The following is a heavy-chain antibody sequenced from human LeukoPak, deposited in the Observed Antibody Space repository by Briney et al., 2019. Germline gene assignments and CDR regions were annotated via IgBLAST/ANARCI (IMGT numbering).Heavy chain of an antibody. CDR3: ARDCSSTSCYRIIDY. D-gene: IGHD2-2*02. V-gene: IGHV3-21*01. J-gene: IGHJ4*02. CDR2: ISSSSSYI. CDR1: GFTFSSYS. Sequence: PGGSLRLSCAASGFTFSSYSMNWVRQAPGKGLEWVSSISSSSSYIYYADSVKGRFTISRDNAKNSLYLQMNSLRAEDTAVYYCARDCSSTSCYRIIDYWGQGTLVTVSS.